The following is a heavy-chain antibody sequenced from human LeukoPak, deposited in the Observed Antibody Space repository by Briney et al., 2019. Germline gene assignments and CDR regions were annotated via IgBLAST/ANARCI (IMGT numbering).Heavy chain of an antibody. D-gene: IGHD4-23*01. J-gene: IGHJ4*02. CDR3: VRGRRTMTTVVTGYYVDY. V-gene: IGHV3-48*04. Sequence: PGGSLRLSCAASGFTFSSYSMNWVRQAPGKGLEWVSYISISSSTIYYADSVKGRFTISRDNAKNSLYLQMNSLRAEDTAVYYCVRGRRTMTTVVTGYYVDYWGQGTLVTVSS. CDR2: ISISSSTI. CDR1: GFTFSSYS.